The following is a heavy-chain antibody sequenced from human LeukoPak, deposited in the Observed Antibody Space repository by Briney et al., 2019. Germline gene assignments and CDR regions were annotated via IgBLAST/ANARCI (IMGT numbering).Heavy chain of an antibody. V-gene: IGHV1-2*02. CDR1: GYTFTGYY. D-gene: IGHD2-15*01. CDR3: ARAKAKVVAAIMELGY. Sequence: ASVKVSCKASGYTFTGYYMHWVRQAPGQGLEWMGWINPNSGGTNYAQKFQGRVTMTRDTSISTAYMELSRLRSDDTAVYYCARAKAKVVAAIMELGYWGQGTLVTVSS. CDR2: INPNSGGT. J-gene: IGHJ4*02.